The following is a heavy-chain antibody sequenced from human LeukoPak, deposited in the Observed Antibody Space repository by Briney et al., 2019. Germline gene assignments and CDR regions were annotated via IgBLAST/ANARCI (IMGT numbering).Heavy chain of an antibody. V-gene: IGHV3-23*01. CDR1: GFTFSSHA. CDR3: GRGGGVKYSSSWYVS. Sequence: PGGSLRLSCAASGFTFSSHAMSWVRQAPGMGLEWVSAISSSGGSTYYADSVRGRFTISRDNSKNTLYLQMNSLRAEDTAVYYCGRGGGVKYSSSWYVSWGQGTLVTVSS. J-gene: IGHJ5*02. CDR2: ISSSGGST. D-gene: IGHD6-13*01.